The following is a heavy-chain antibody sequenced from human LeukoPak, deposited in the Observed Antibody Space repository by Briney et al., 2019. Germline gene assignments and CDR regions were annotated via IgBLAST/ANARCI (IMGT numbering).Heavy chain of an antibody. J-gene: IGHJ4*02. CDR3: AKGFCSGGSCLIFDY. D-gene: IGHD2-15*01. CDR1: GFTFSTYV. CDR2: ISGSGGST. V-gene: IGHV3-23*01. Sequence: QPGGSLRLSCAASGFTFSTYVMSWVRQAPGKGLEWVSAISGSGGSTYYADSVKGRFTVSRDNSKNTLYLQMNSLRAEDTAVYYCAKGFCSGGSCLIFDYWGQGTLVTVSS.